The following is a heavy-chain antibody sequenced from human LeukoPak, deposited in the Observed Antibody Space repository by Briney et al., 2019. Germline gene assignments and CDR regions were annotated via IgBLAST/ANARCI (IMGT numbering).Heavy chain of an antibody. D-gene: IGHD6-25*01. V-gene: IGHV4-34*08. CDR3: GFSEGDF. J-gene: IGHJ4*02. CDR1: GGTFSGYY. Sequence: SETLSLTCAVYGGTFSGYYWSWIRRPPGKRLEWVGESNDSGGTNYNPSLKSRVTISADKSKNQVSLKLTSVTAADTAMYFCGFSEGDFWGQGALVTVSS. CDR2: SNDSGGT.